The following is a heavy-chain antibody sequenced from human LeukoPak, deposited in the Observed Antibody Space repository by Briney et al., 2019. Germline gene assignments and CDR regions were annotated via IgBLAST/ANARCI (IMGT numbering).Heavy chain of an antibody. CDR2: IRYHGSDK. V-gene: IGHV3-30*02. J-gene: IGHJ4*02. CDR1: GFTFSGSG. D-gene: IGHD6-19*01. CDR3: ARDTGYSSGWPDNFDY. Sequence: AGESLRLSCAASGFTFSGSGMHWVRQAPGKGLEWVAFIRYHGSDKYYADSVKGRFTISRDNSKNTLDLQMNSLRAEDTAVYYCARDTGYSSGWPDNFDYWGQGTLVTVSS.